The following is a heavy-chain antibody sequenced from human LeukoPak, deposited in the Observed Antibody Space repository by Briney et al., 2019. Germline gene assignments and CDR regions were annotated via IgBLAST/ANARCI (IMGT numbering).Heavy chain of an antibody. CDR2: IRYDGSNK. J-gene: IGHJ4*02. Sequence: GGSLRLSCAASGFTFSSYGMHWVRQAPGKGLEWVAFIRYDGSNKCYADSVKGRFTISRDNSKNTLYLQMNSLRAEDTAVYYCARLVTAIIDYWGQGTLVTVSS. V-gene: IGHV3-30*02. D-gene: IGHD2-2*01. CDR3: ARLVTAIIDY. CDR1: GFTFSSYG.